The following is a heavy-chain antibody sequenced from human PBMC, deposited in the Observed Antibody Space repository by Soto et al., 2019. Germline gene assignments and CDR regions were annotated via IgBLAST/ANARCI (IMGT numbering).Heavy chain of an antibody. D-gene: IGHD3-22*01. CDR1: GGTFSSYA. Sequence: QVQLVQSGAEVQKPGSSVKVSCKASGGTFSSYAISWVRQAPGQGLEWMGGIITIFGTANYAQKLQGRVTIAADESTSTAYMELSSLRSVDTAVYYCARALKGYYESSGYAFHIWGQGTMVTVSS. CDR3: ARALKGYYESSGYAFHI. CDR2: IITIFGTA. V-gene: IGHV1-69*01. J-gene: IGHJ3*02.